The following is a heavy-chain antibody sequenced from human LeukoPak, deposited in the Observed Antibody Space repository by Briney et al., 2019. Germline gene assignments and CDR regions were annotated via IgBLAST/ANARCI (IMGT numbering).Heavy chain of an antibody. V-gene: IGHV3-20*03. Sequence: PGGYLRLSSAVSGFTFDDYGMSRVRQAQGKGLEWVTGINWNGGSTGYADSVKGRFTISRDNAKNSLYLQMNSLRAEDTALYYCARDMGYCSGGSCPDYWGQGTLVTVSS. D-gene: IGHD2-15*01. CDR1: GFTFDDYG. CDR3: ARDMGYCSGGSCPDY. CDR2: INWNGGST. J-gene: IGHJ4*02.